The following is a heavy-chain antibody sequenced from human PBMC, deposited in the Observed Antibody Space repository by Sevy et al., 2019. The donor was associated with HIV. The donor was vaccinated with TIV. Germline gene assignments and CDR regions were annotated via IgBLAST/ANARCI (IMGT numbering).Heavy chain of an antibody. CDR1: GFTFSDYY. CDR2: ISNSSSYT. V-gene: IGHV3-11*06. Sequence: GGSLRLSCAASGFTFSDYYMSWSRQAPGKGLEWVSYISNSSSYTNYEDSVKGRFTISRDNVKNSLYLQMNSLRAEETAVYYCARAPYYDFWSGYNKGSGMDVWGQGTTVTVSS. D-gene: IGHD3-3*01. CDR3: ARAPYYDFWSGYNKGSGMDV. J-gene: IGHJ6*02.